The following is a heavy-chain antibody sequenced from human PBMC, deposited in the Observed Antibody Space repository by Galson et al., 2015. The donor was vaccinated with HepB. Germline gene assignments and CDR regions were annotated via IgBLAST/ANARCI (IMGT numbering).Heavy chain of an antibody. D-gene: IGHD1-7*01. CDR2: VAIAGDT. CDR1: GFAFSSYD. V-gene: IGHV3-13*01. J-gene: IGHJ5*02. CDR3: ARGGPLGTTLVTPGYWFDP. Sequence: SLRLSCAASGFAFSSYDMHWVRQPPGKGLEWVSTVAIAGDTYYVASVKGRFTISRENAKSSLFLQMNRLTAGDTAVYYCARGGPLGTTLVTPGYWFDPWGQGTLVTVSS.